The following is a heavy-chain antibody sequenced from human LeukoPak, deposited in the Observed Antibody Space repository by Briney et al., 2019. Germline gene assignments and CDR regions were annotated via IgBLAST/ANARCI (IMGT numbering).Heavy chain of an antibody. V-gene: IGHV3-23*01. CDR1: GITLSNYG. CDR3: AKRGVVIRVILVGFHKEAYYFDS. CDR2: ISGSGGRT. Sequence: GGSLRPSCAVSGITLSNYGMSWVRQAPGKGLEWVAGISGSGGRTNYADSVKGRFTISRDNPKNTLYLQMSSLRAEDTAVYFCAKRGVVIRVILVGFHKEAYYFDSWGQGALVTVSS. J-gene: IGHJ4*02. D-gene: IGHD3-22*01.